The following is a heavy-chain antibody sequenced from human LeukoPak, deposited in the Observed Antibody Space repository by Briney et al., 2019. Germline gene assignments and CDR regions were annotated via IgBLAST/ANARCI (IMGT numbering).Heavy chain of an antibody. CDR1: GDSVSSESTA. CDR3: ARGYPMIRGINAFDI. J-gene: IGHJ3*02. V-gene: IGHV6-1*01. D-gene: IGHD3-10*01. CDR2: TYYRSKWFY. Sequence: SQTLSLTCAISGDSVSSESTAWNWIRQSPSRGLVWLGRTYYRSKWFYNFAPSVKSRITINPDTSNNQFSLQLNSVTPEDTALYFCARGYPMIRGINAFDIWAQGTLVTVSS.